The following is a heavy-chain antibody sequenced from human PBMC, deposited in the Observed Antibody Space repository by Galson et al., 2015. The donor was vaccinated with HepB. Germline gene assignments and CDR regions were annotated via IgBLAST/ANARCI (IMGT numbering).Heavy chain of an antibody. CDR2: IIPILGIA. CDR3: ARSSIAVAGYYYYYGMDV. J-gene: IGHJ6*02. D-gene: IGHD6-19*01. Sequence: SVTVSCKASGGTFSSYAISWVRQAPGQGLEWMGRIIPILGIANYAQKFQGRVTITADKSTSTAYMELSSLRSEDTAVYYCARSSIAVAGYYYYYGMDVWGQGTTVTVSS. V-gene: IGHV1-69*04. CDR1: GGTFSSYA.